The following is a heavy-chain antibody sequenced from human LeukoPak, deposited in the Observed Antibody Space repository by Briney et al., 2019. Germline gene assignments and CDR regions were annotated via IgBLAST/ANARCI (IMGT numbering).Heavy chain of an antibody. D-gene: IGHD3-16*02. CDR2: ISYDGSNK. V-gene: IGHV3-30*03. J-gene: IGHJ4*02. Sequence: PGGSLRLSCAASGFTFSSYGMHWVRQAPGKGLEWVAVISYDGSNKYYADSVKGRFTISRNNSKNTLYLQMNSLRAEDTAVYYCSVRMITFGGVIAEDFDYWGQGTLVTVSS. CDR1: GFTFSSYG. CDR3: SVRMITFGGVIAEDFDY.